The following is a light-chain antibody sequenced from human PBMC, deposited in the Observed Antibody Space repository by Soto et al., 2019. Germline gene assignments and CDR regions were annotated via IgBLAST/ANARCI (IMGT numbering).Light chain of an antibody. Sequence: EIVMTQSPVTLSVSPGERATLFCRASQSVSTNLAWYQQKPGQAPRLLIYGASTRATGIPARFSVSGSGTEFTLTISSLQSEDFAVYFCQQYESWPYTFGQGTKLEIK. CDR2: GAS. J-gene: IGKJ2*01. CDR1: QSVSTN. CDR3: QQYESWPYT. V-gene: IGKV3-15*01.